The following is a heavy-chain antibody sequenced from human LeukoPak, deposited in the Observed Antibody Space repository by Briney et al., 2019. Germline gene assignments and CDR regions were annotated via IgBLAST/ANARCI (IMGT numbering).Heavy chain of an antibody. J-gene: IGHJ4*02. CDR3: AKSYILTGYYSFDF. CDR1: GFTFSNYA. Sequence: GGSLRLSCAASGFTFSNYAMSWVRQSPGKGLEGVSTISGSGGSTYYADSVKGRFTISRDNSKNTLYLQMNGLRAKDTAVYYCAKSYILTGYYSFDFWGQGTLVTVSS. D-gene: IGHD3-9*01. V-gene: IGHV3-23*01. CDR2: ISGSGGST.